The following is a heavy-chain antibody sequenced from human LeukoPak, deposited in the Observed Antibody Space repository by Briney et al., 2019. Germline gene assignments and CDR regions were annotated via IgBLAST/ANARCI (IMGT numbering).Heavy chain of an antibody. CDR3: ASSPRSRDPLDY. V-gene: IGHV1-46*01. CDR1: GYTFTSYY. CDR2: INPSGGST. J-gene: IGHJ4*02. Sequence: GASVKVSCKASGYTFTSYYMHWVRQAPGQGLEWMGIINPSGGSTSYAQKFQGRVTMTRDTSTSTVYMELSSLRSEDTAVYYCASSPRSRDPLDYWGQGTLVTVSS.